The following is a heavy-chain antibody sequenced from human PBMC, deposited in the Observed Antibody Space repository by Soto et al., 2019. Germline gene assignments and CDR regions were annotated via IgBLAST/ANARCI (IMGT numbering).Heavy chain of an antibody. D-gene: IGHD5-18*01. CDR1: GVTLSNVW. V-gene: IGHV3-15*07. Sequence: EVQLVESGGGLVKPGGSLRLSCAVSGVTLSNVWMNWVRQAPGKGPEWVARIKSKTDGGTAEYAAPVKGRFTISRDDSENTLYLQMNSLKTEDTAVYYCSHGYYQYFNSWGQGTLVTVSS. CDR3: SHGYYQYFNS. J-gene: IGHJ4*02. CDR2: IKSKTDGGTA.